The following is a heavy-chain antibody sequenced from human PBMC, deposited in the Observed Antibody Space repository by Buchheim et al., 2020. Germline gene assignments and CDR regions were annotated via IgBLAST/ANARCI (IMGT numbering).Heavy chain of an antibody. V-gene: IGHV1-46*01. CDR2: INPSGGST. CDR3: ARSIIDSVVVPAGVQSMDV. Sequence: QVQLVQSGAEVKKPGASVKVSCKASGYTFTSYYMHWVRQAPGQGLEWMGIINPSGGSTSYAQKSQGRVTMTRDPSTSTVYMELSSLRSEDTAVYYCARSIIDSVVVPAGVQSMDVWGQGTT. D-gene: IGHD2-2*01. J-gene: IGHJ6*02. CDR1: GYTFTSYY.